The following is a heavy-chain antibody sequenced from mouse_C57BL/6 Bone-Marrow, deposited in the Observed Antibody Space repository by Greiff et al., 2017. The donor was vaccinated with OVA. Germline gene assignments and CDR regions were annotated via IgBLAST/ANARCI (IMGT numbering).Heavy chain of an antibody. D-gene: IGHD1-1*01. Sequence: VKLVESGAELARPGASVKLSCKASGYTFTSYGISWVKQRPGQGLEWIGEIYPRSGNTYYNEKFKGKATLPADKASSTAYMELRSLTSEDSAVYVCARDYYGSSYDWYFDVWGTGTTVTVSS. CDR1: GYTFTSYG. V-gene: IGHV1-81*01. J-gene: IGHJ1*03. CDR3: ARDYYGSSYDWYFDV. CDR2: IYPRSGNT.